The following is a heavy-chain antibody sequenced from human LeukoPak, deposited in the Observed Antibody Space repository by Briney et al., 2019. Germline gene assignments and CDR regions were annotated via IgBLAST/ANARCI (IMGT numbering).Heavy chain of an antibody. CDR2: IYLRDFHI. Sequence: GESLKISCKASEYIFSTHWIGWVRQMPGKGLEWMGIIYLRDFHIKYSPSFQGQVTISADRSINSAHLQWSSLKASDTAMYYCARRDPVDAFDIWGQGTMVTVSS. CDR3: ARRDPVDAFDI. CDR1: EYIFSTHW. V-gene: IGHV5-51*01. J-gene: IGHJ3*02.